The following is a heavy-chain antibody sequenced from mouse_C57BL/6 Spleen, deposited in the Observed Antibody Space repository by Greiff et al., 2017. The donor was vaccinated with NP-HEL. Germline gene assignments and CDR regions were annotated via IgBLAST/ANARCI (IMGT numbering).Heavy chain of an antibody. CDR3: ARGAAQANFDY. V-gene: IGHV5-17*01. D-gene: IGHD3-2*02. CDR2: ISSGSSTI. J-gene: IGHJ2*01. Sequence: DVKLVESGGGLVKPGGSLKLSCAASGFTFSDYGMHWVRQAPEKGLHWVAYISSGSSTIYYADTVKGRFTISRDNAKNPLFLQMTSLRSEDTAMYYCARGAAQANFDYWGQGTTLTVSS. CDR1: GFTFSDYG.